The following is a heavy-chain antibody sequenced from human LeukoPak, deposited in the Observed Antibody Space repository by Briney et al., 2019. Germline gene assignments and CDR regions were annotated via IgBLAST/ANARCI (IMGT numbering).Heavy chain of an antibody. CDR3: ARVGYEYSSSSGVDY. D-gene: IGHD6-6*01. J-gene: IGHJ4*02. CDR2: IWYDGSNK. Sequence: GGSLSLSCAASGFTFSSYGMHWVRQAPGKGLEWVAVIWYDGSNKYYADSVKGRFTISRDNSKNTLYLQMNSLRAEDTAVYYCARVGYEYSSSSGVDYWGQGTLVTVSS. V-gene: IGHV3-33*01. CDR1: GFTFSSYG.